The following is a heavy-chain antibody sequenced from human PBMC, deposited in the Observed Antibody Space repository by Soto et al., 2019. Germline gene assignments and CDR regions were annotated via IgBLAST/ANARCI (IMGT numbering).Heavy chain of an antibody. CDR3: AKAPAGTYYYYGMDV. J-gene: IGHJ6*02. Sequence: PGGSLRLSCAASGFTFSSYAMSWVRQAPGKGLEWVSAISGSGGSTYYADSVKGRFTISKDNSKNTLYLQMNSLRAEDTAVYYCAKAPAGTYYYYGMDVWGQGTTVTV. D-gene: IGHD6-13*01. V-gene: IGHV3-23*01. CDR2: ISGSGGST. CDR1: GFTFSSYA.